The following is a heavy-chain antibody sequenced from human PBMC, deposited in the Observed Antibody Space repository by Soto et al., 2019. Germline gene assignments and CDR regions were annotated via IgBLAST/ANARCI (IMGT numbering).Heavy chain of an antibody. CDR2: IYYSGST. CDR3: ARFLREDYGGNYYFDY. J-gene: IGHJ4*02. D-gene: IGHD4-17*01. Sequence: SETLSLTCTVSGGSISSYYWSWIRQPPGKGLEWIGYIYYSGSTNYNPSLKSRVTISVDTSKNQFSLKLSSVTAADTAVYYCARFLREDYGGNYYFDYWGQGTLVTVSS. CDR1: GGSISSYY. V-gene: IGHV4-59*08.